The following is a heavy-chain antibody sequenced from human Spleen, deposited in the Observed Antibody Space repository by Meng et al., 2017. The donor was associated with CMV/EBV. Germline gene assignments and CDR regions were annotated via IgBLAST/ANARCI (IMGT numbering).Heavy chain of an antibody. Sequence: GESLKISCAASGFAFSSYAIHWVRQAPGKGFEWVAVISYDGSKKYYADSVKGRFTISRDNSKNTVYLQMNSLRTEDTAVYYCARDSALRDQFDDWGQGTLVTVSS. J-gene: IGHJ4*02. CDR2: ISYDGSKK. CDR1: GFAFSSYA. CDR3: ARDSALRDQFDD. V-gene: IGHV3-30*14. D-gene: IGHD2-21*01.